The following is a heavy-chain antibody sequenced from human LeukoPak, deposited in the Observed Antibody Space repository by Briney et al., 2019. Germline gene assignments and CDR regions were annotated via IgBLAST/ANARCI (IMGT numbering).Heavy chain of an antibody. CDR1: GFTFSNYG. CDR3: ARGGVFGVVITYYFDY. J-gene: IGHJ4*02. Sequence: GESLRLSCAASGFTFSNYGMHWVRQAPGKGLEWVAFIRYDGSNKSYADSVKGRFTISRDNSKNTLYLQMGSLRAEDMAVYYCARGGVFGVVITYYFDYWGQGTLVTVSS. V-gene: IGHV3-30*02. CDR2: IRYDGSNK. D-gene: IGHD3-3*01.